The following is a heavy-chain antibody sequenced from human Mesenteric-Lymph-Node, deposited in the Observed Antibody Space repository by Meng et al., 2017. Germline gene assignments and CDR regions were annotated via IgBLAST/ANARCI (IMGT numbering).Heavy chain of an antibody. V-gene: IGHV3-23*01. Sequence: EVQLLESGGGLVQPGGSLRLSCAASGFTFRSFAMTWVRQAPGKGLEWVSAISGSGGTTYYADAVKGRFTISRDNSKNTLFLQVNSLRAEDMAVYYCAKQALSPHFDYWGQGTLVTVSS. J-gene: IGHJ4*02. CDR1: GFTFRSFA. CDR2: ISGSGGTT. CDR3: AKQALSPHFDY.